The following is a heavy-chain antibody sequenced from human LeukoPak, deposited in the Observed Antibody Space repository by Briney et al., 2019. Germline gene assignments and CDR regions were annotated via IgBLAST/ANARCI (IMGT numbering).Heavy chain of an antibody. CDR3: ARQYYYDSSGYYHFDY. V-gene: IGHV4-31*11. D-gene: IGHD3-22*01. Sequence: SGTLSLTCAVSGGSITSSHHWWSWARQPPGKGLEWIGYIYYSGSTYYNPSLKSRVTISVDTSKNQFSLKLSSVTAADTAVYYCARQYYYDSSGYYHFDYWGQGTLVTVSS. CDR1: GGSITSSHHW. J-gene: IGHJ4*02. CDR2: IYYSGST.